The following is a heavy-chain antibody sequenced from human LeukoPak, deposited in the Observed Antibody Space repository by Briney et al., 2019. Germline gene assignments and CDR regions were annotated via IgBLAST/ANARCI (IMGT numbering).Heavy chain of an antibody. D-gene: IGHD6-13*01. J-gene: IGHJ4*02. CDR2: IYHSGGT. CDR1: GGSISRRTNW. CDR3: ARQEAAAGTVSY. V-gene: IGHV4-4*02. Sequence: SGTLSLTCAVSGGSISRRTNWWSWVRQPPGKGLEWIGEIYHSGGTNYNPSLKSRITISVDKSQNQFSLKVDSLTAADTAVYYCARQEAAAGTVSYWGQGTLVTVSS.